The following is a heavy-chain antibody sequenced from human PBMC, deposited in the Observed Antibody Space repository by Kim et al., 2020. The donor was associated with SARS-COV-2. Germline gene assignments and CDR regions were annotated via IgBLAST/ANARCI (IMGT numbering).Heavy chain of an antibody. CDR3: ARVNPIAGGWYDAFD. Sequence: GGSLRLSCAASGFTLSGSTVHWVCQASGKGLEWVGRIRSKANSYATAYAASVKNRFTISRDDSKNTAYLQMNSLKTEDTAVYYCARVNPIAGGWYDAFD. CDR2: IRSKANSYAT. J-gene: IGHJ3*02. CDR1: GFTLSGST. V-gene: IGHV3-73*01. D-gene: IGHD6-19*01.